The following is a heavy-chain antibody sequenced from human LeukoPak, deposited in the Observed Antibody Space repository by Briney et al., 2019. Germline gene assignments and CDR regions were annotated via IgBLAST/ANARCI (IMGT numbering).Heavy chain of an antibody. CDR3: AVEPYSSSLDP. D-gene: IGHD6-6*01. CDR1: GYTFTSYG. Sequence: ASVKVSCKASGYTFTSYGISWVRQAPGQGLGWMGWISAYNGNTDYAQKLQGRVTMTTDTSTSTAYMELRSLRSDDTAVYYCAVEPYSSSLDPWGQGTLVTVSS. V-gene: IGHV1-18*01. J-gene: IGHJ5*02. CDR2: ISAYNGNT.